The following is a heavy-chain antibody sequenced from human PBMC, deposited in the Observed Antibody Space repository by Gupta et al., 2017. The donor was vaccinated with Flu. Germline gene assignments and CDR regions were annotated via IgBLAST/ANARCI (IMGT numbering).Heavy chain of an antibody. CDR3: ARGTSGGGADY. CDR2: VNPDRGST. D-gene: IGHD2-15*01. V-gene: IGHV1-2*02. J-gene: IGHJ4*01. Sequence: QMQLVPSGAEVKKPGATVKVSCRPSGSTFTAYYILWLRQAPGQRLEWIGWVNPDRGSTNYAKNFQGRATMTRDTSISTAYLEVSGLKSDDKAVYFCARGTSGGGADYWGQGTLVTVSS. CDR1: GSTFTAYY.